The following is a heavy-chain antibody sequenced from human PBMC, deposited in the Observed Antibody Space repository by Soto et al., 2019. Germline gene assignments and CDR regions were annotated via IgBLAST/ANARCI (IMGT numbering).Heavy chain of an antibody. Sequence: PGGSLRLSCAASGFTFSSYWMSWVRQAPGKGLEWVANIKQDGSEKYYVDSVKGRFTISRDNAKNSLYLQMNSLRAEDTAVYYCARDGPGVWQYYYYYGMDVWGQGTTVTVSS. CDR1: GFTFSSYW. CDR3: ARDGPGVWQYYYYYGMDV. J-gene: IGHJ6*02. D-gene: IGHD3-10*01. CDR2: IKQDGSEK. V-gene: IGHV3-7*01.